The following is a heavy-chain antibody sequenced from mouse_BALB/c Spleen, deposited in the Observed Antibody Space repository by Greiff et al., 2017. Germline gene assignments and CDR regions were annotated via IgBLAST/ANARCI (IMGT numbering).Heavy chain of an antibody. CDR3: ARGGYGFDY. J-gene: IGHJ2*01. CDR2: ISYSGST. D-gene: IGHD1-1*01. CDR1: GYSLTSDYA. Sequence: EVKLQESGPGLVKPSQSLSLTCTVTGYSLTSDYAWNWIRQFPGTTLEWMGYISYSGSTSYNPSLKSRISITRDTSKNQFFLQWNSVTTEDTATYDCARGGYGFDYGGQGTTLTVSS. V-gene: IGHV3-2*02.